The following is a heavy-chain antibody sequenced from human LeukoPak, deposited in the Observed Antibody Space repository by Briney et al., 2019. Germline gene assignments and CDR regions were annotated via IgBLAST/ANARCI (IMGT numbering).Heavy chain of an antibody. D-gene: IGHD6-13*01. J-gene: IGHJ5*02. Sequence: GGSLRLSCAASGFTFSSYSMNWVRQAPGKGLEWVSSISSSSSYIYYADSVKGRFTISRDNAKNSLYLQKNSLRAEDTAVYYCARESSSWGRWFDPWGQGTLVTVSS. CDR1: GFTFSSYS. CDR2: ISSSSSYI. V-gene: IGHV3-21*01. CDR3: ARESSSWGRWFDP.